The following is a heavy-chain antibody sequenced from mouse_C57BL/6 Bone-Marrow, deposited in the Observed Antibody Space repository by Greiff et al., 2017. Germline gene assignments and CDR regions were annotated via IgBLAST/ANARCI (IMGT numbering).Heavy chain of an antibody. CDR3: TRGPLTGTWFAY. Sequence: EVLLVESGAGLVKPGGSLKLSCEASGFTFSSYAMSWVRQTPEKRLAWVAYISSGGDYIYYADTVKGRFTMSRDNARNTLYLQMSSLKSEDTSMYYCTRGPLTGTWFAYWGQGTLVTGSA. CDR1: GFTFSSYA. CDR2: ISSGGDYI. J-gene: IGHJ3*01. D-gene: IGHD4-1*01. V-gene: IGHV5-9-1*02.